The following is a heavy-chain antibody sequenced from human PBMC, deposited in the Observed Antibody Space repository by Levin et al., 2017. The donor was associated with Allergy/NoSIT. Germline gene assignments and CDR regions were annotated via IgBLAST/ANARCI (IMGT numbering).Heavy chain of an antibody. CDR1: GFTISSHY. CDR2: IYTGGST. CDR3: ARHSTGYYYHFDY. Sequence: GESLKISCAVSGFTISSHYMSWVRQAPGEGLEWVSLIYTGGSTYYADSVKGRFTISRDTSKNTLYLQMNSLRAEDTAVYYCARHSTGYYYHFDYWGQGTLVTVSS. V-gene: IGHV3-53*01. J-gene: IGHJ4*02. D-gene: IGHD3-22*01.